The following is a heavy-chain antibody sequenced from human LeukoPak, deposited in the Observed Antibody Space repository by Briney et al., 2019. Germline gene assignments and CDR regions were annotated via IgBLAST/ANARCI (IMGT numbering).Heavy chain of an antibody. J-gene: IGHJ4*02. CDR2: IYSGGST. CDR3: AAGITIFGVVTHFDY. V-gene: IGHV3-53*05. D-gene: IGHD3-3*01. CDR1: GFTVSSNY. Sequence: GGSLRLSCAASGFTVSSNYMSWVRQAPGKGLEWVSVIYSGGSTYYADSVKGRFTISRDNSKNTLYLQMNSLRAEDMALYYCAAGITIFGVVTHFDYWGQGTLVTVSS.